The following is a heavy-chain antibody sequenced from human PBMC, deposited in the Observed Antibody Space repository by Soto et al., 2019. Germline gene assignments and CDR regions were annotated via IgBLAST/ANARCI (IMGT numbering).Heavy chain of an antibody. J-gene: IGHJ5*02. V-gene: IGHV4-39*01. Sequence: ETLSLTCTVSGGSISISSYYWGWIRQPPGKGLEWIGSIYYSGSTYYNPSLKSRVTISVDTSKNQFSLKLSSVTAADTAVYYCARHQSHSSSYVDPWGQGTLVTVSS. CDR3: ARHQSHSSSYVDP. CDR2: IYYSGST. D-gene: IGHD6-13*01. CDR1: GGSISISSYY.